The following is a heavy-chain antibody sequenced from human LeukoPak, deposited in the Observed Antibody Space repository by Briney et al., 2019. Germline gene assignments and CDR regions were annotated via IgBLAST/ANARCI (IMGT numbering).Heavy chain of an antibody. J-gene: IGHJ5*02. D-gene: IGHD2-21*02. CDR1: GYTFTSYY. CDR2: INPNSGGT. V-gene: IGHV1-2*04. CDR3: ARDLRAAYCGGDCYWGGNWFDP. Sequence: ASVKVSCKASGYTFTSYYMHWVRQAPGQGLEWMGWINPNSGGTNYAQKFQGWATMTRDTSISTAYMELSRLRSDDTAAYYCARDLRAAYCGGDCYWGGNWFDPWGQGTLVTVSS.